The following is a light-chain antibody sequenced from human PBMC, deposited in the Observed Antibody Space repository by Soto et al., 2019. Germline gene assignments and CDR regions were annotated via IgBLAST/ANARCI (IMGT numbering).Light chain of an antibody. CDR2: GAS. J-gene: IGKJ4*01. CDR3: QPYGSSPLT. V-gene: IGKV3-20*01. CDR1: QSVSSSY. Sequence: EIVLTQSPGTLSLSPGERATLSCRASQSVSSSYLAWYQQKPGQAPRLLIYGASSRATGIPDRFSASGSGTDFTLTISRLEPEDFAVYYCQPYGSSPLTFGGGIKVEIK.